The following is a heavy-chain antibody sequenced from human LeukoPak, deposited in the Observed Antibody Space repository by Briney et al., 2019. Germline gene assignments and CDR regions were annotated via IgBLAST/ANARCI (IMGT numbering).Heavy chain of an antibody. V-gene: IGHV4-34*01. CDR1: GGSFSGYY. Sequence: PSETLSLTCVVSGGSFSGYYWSWIRQPPGKGLEWIGEINHGGRTNYSPSLKSRVTISVDASKNQFSLNLSSVTAADTAVYYCARGLELGYCSGASCYIWFDPWGQGTLVTVSS. J-gene: IGHJ5*02. CDR2: INHGGRT. D-gene: IGHD2-2*02. CDR3: ARGLELGYCSGASCYIWFDP.